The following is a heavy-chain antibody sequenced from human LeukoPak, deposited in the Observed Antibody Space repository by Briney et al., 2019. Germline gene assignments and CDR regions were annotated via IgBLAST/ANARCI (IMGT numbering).Heavy chain of an antibody. J-gene: IGHJ6*02. CDR2: INHSGST. Sequence: ASETLSLTCAVYGGSFSGYYWSWIRQPPGKGLEWIGEINHSGSTNYNPSLKSRVTISVDTSKNQFSLKLSSVTAADTAVYYCARTRAVATYYYYYGMDVWGQGTTVTVSS. D-gene: IGHD6-19*01. V-gene: IGHV4-34*01. CDR3: ARTRAVATYYYYYGMDV. CDR1: GGSFSGYY.